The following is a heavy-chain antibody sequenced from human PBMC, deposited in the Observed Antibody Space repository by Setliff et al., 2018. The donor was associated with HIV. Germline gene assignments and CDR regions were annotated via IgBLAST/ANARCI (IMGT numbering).Heavy chain of an antibody. Sequence: GSLRLSCAASGFTFSSYSMNWVRQAPGKGPEWVSCISSTGYTIYYADSVKGRFTISRDNAKNSLYLQMNSLGAEDTAVYYCARSRGIGNYHWDVWGTGTTVTVSS. J-gene: IGHJ6*03. V-gene: IGHV3-48*03. CDR3: ARSRGIGNYHWDV. D-gene: IGHD3-10*01. CDR1: GFTFSSYS. CDR2: ISSTGYTI.